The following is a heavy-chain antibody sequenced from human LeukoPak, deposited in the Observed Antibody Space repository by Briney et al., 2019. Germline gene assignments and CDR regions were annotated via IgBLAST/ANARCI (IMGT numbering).Heavy chain of an antibody. CDR1: GGSFSGYY. D-gene: IGHD2-2*01. CDR3: ARLVVVVPVCFDY. J-gene: IGHJ4*02. CDR2: INHSGST. Sequence: SETLSLTCAVYGGSFSGYYWSWIRQPPGKGLEWIGEINHSGSTNYNPSLKSRVTISVDTSKNQFSLKLSSVTAADTAVYYCARLVVVVPVCFDYWGQGTLVTVSS. V-gene: IGHV4-34*01.